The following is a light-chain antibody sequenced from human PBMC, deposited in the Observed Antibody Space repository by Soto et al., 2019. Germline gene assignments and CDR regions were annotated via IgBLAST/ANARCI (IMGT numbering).Light chain of an antibody. Sequence: QSALTQPASVSGSPGQSITISCTGTISDVGTHNLVSWYQQHPGKAPKLIIYGVIKRPSGVSSRFSGSKSGNTASLTISGLQTDDEADYHCCSYAGSNPFPYVFGTGTKVTVL. CDR2: GVI. CDR3: CSYAGSNPFPYV. CDR1: ISDVGTHNL. J-gene: IGLJ1*01. V-gene: IGLV2-23*02.